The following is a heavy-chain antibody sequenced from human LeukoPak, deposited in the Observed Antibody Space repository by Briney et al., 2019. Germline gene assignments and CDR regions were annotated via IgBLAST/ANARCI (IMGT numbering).Heavy chain of an antibody. Sequence: GGSLRLSCAASGFTFRSYAMSWVRQAPGKGLEWVANIKQDGSEKYYVDSVKGRFTISRDNAKNSLYLQLNSLRAEDTAVYYCARARGGYDFDYWGQGTLVTVSS. V-gene: IGHV3-7*03. CDR2: IKQDGSEK. CDR3: ARARGGYDFDY. CDR1: GFTFRSYA. J-gene: IGHJ4*02. D-gene: IGHD5-12*01.